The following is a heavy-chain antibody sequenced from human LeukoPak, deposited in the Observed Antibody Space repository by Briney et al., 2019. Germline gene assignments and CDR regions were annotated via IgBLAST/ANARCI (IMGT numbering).Heavy chain of an antibody. CDR2: IYTSGST. D-gene: IGHD6-13*01. CDR3: AREGPNYAAGRADY. J-gene: IGHJ4*02. V-gene: IGHV4-4*07. CDR1: GGSISSYY. Sequence: PSETLSLTCTVSGGSISSYYWSWIRQPAGKGLEWIGRIYTSGSTNYNPSLKSRVTMSVDTSKNQFSLKLSSVTAADTAVYYCAREGPNYAAGRADYWGQGTLVTVSS.